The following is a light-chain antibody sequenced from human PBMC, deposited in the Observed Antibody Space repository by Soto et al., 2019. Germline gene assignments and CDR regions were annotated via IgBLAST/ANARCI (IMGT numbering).Light chain of an antibody. Sequence: AIQMTQSPSTLSASVGDRVTITCRASQGIRDKLGWYQQKAGKAPNLLISAASRLQSGVPSRFSGRGSGTDFTLTISSLQPEDFATYYCLQYYDCPRTFGQGTKVDIK. J-gene: IGKJ1*01. V-gene: IGKV1-6*01. CDR1: QGIRDK. CDR3: LQYYDCPRT. CDR2: AAS.